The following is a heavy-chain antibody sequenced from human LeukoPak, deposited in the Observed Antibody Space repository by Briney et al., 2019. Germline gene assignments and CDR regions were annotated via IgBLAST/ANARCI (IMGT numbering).Heavy chain of an antibody. CDR1: GFTFSKYW. V-gene: IGHV3-74*01. CDR2: INTDGTVT. J-gene: IGHJ4*02. Sequence: GGSLRLPCAASGFTFSKYWMLWVRQAPGKGLESVSRINTDGTVTTYADSVKGRFTVSRDNADNTMFLQMNSVRDEDTAVYYCATKQWLAPPPDSWGQGTPVTVSS. D-gene: IGHD6-19*01. CDR3: ATKQWLAPPPDS.